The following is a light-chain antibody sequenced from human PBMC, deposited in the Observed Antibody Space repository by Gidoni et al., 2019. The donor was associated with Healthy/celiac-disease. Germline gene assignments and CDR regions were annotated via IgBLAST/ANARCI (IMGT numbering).Light chain of an antibody. CDR1: QSVSSY. CDR2: DAS. Sequence: EIVLTQSPATLSLSPGERATLSCRASQSVSSYLAWYQQQPGQAPRLLIYDASNRATGIPARFSGSGSGTDFTLTISSLEPEDFAVYYCQQRSNWPPSITFXXXTRLEIK. V-gene: IGKV3-11*01. J-gene: IGKJ5*01. CDR3: QQRSNWPPSIT.